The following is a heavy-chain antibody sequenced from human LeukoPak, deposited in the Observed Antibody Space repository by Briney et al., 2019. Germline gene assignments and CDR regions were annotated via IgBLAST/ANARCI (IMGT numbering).Heavy chain of an antibody. CDR3: ARDYDFWSGPRSAFDI. V-gene: IGHV1-18*01. CDR1: GYTFTSYG. D-gene: IGHD3-3*01. Sequence: ASVKVSCKASGYTFTSYGISWVRQAPGQGLEWMGWISAYNGNTNYAQKLQGRVTMTTDTSTSTAYMELRSLRSDDTAVYYCARDYDFWSGPRSAFDIWGQGTMVTVSS. CDR2: ISAYNGNT. J-gene: IGHJ3*02.